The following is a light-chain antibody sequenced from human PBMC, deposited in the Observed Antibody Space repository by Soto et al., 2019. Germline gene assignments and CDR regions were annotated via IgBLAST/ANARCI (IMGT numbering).Light chain of an antibody. CDR2: GAS. J-gene: IGKJ4*01. Sequence: EIVLTQSPATLSLSPGERATLSCRASQSVSSSYLAWYQQKPGQTPSLLIYGASSRATGIPDRFSGSGSGTDFTLTISRLEPEDFAVYYCQQYNVWPLTFGGGTKVEFK. CDR1: QSVSSSY. V-gene: IGKV3-20*01. CDR3: QQYNVWPLT.